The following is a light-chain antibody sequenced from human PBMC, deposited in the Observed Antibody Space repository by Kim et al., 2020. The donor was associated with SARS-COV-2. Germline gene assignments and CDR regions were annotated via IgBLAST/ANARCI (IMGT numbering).Light chain of an antibody. CDR2: QDS. J-gene: IGLJ3*02. CDR1: KLGDKY. V-gene: IGLV3-1*01. CDR3: QAWDSSTAV. Sequence: VSTGQTPSITCSGDKLGDKYACWYQQKPGQSPVLVIYQDSKRPSGIPEPFSGSNSGDTATLTISGTQAMDEADYYCQAWDSSTAVFGGGTKLTVL.